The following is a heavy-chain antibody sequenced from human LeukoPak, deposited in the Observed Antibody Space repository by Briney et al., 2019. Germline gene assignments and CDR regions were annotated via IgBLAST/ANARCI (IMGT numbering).Heavy chain of an antibody. CDR1: GGSLSGYY. CDR3: ARLTYCSGGSCHYYFDY. CDR2: IYYSGST. J-gene: IGHJ4*02. V-gene: IGHV4-59*08. D-gene: IGHD2-15*01. Sequence: SETLSLTCTVSGGSLSGYYWSWIRQPPGKGLEWIGYIYYSGSTNYNPSLKSRVSISVDTSKNQFSLKLSSVTAADTAVYYCARLTYCSGGSCHYYFDYWGQGTLVTVSS.